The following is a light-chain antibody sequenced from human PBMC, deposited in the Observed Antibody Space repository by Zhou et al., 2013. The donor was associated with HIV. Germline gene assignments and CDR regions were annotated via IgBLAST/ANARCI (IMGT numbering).Light chain of an antibody. CDR1: QSVSSNY. CDR3: QQSTSTALT. V-gene: IGKV3-20*01. CDR2: GTS. J-gene: IGKJ4*01. Sequence: EIVLTQSPGTLSLSPGERATLSCRASQSVSSNYLAWYQQKPGQAPRLLIYGTSTRATGIPDRFSGSGSGTDFTLTISRLEPEDFAVYYCQQSTSTALTFGGGTKVEI.